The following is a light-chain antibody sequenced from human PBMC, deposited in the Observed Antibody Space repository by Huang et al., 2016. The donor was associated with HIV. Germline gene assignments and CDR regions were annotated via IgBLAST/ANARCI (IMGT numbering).Light chain of an antibody. CDR2: WAS. Sequence: DIVMTQSPDSLAVSLGERATINCKSSQSVLYFANNKNYLAWYQQKPGQPPKLLIYWASTREFGVPDRFSGSGSGRDFTLTISGLQAEDVAVYYCQQYYNTPYTFGQGTKLEIK. CDR1: QSVLYFANNKNY. V-gene: IGKV4-1*01. J-gene: IGKJ2*01. CDR3: QQYYNTPYT.